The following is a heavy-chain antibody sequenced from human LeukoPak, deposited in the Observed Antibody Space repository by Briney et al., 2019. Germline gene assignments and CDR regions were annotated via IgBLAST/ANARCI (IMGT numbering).Heavy chain of an antibody. Sequence: PSETLSLTCTVSGGSISSYYWSWIRQPPGKRLEWIGYVYYSGSTNYNPSLKSRVTISVDTSKNQFSLKLTSVTAADTAVYYCARGGGLDVWGQGATVTVSS. CDR3: ARGGGLDV. CDR1: GGSISSYY. V-gene: IGHV4-59*01. D-gene: IGHD3-16*01. CDR2: VYYSGST. J-gene: IGHJ6*02.